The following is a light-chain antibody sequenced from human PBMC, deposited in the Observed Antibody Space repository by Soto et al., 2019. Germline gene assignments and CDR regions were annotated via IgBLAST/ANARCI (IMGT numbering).Light chain of an antibody. CDR2: DAS. Sequence: DIQMTQSPSTLSASVGDRVTITCRASQSISSWLAWYQQKPGKAPKLLIYDASSLESGVPSRFSGSGSGTEFTLTISSLQSEDFAVYYCQQYNNWPLFGQGTKVDIK. CDR1: QSISSW. CDR3: QQYNNWPL. V-gene: IGKV1-5*01. J-gene: IGKJ1*01.